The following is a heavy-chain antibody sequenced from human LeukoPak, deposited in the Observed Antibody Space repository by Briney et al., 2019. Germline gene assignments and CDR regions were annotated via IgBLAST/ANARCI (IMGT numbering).Heavy chain of an antibody. CDR3: ARDEEGYSSSSVWFDP. J-gene: IGHJ5*02. CDR2: IYTSEST. D-gene: IGHD6-6*01. CDR1: GGSISNYY. Sequence: SETLSLTCTVSGGSISNYYWSWIRQPAGKGLEWIGRIYTSESTNYNPSLKSRVTMSLDTSKSQFSLKLSSVTAADTAVYYCARDEEGYSSSSVWFDPWGQGTLVTVSS. V-gene: IGHV4-4*07.